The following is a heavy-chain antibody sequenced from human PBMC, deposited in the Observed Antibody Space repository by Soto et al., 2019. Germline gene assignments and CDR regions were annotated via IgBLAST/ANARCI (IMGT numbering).Heavy chain of an antibody. J-gene: IGHJ4*02. CDR1: GGSISSYH. V-gene: IGHV4-59*12. CDR2: IYYSGST. Sequence: SETLSLTCTVSGGSISSYHWSWIRQPPGKGLEWIGYIYYSGSTYYNPSLKSRVTISVDRSKNQFSLKLSSVTAADTAVYYCARAGGLGAVAVDYWGQGTLVTVSS. CDR3: ARAGGLGAVAVDY. D-gene: IGHD6-19*01.